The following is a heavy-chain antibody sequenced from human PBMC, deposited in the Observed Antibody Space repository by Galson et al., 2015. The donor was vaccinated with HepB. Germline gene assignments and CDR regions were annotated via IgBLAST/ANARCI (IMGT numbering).Heavy chain of an antibody. D-gene: IGHD4-17*01. Sequence: SLRLSCAASGFTFSSYGMHWVRQAPGKGLEWVAVISYDGSNKYYADSVKGRFTISRDNSKNTLYLQMNSLRAEDTAVYYCSRGRYGDYSGGIGYWGQGTLVTVSS. CDR2: ISYDGSNK. CDR1: GFTFSSYG. J-gene: IGHJ4*02. CDR3: SRGRYGDYSGGIGY. V-gene: IGHV3-30*03.